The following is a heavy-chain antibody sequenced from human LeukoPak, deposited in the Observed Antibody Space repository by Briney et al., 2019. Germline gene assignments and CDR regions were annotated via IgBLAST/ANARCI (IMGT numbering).Heavy chain of an antibody. CDR2: INPNSGGT. J-gene: IGHJ4*02. Sequence: ASVKVSCKASGYTFTGYYMHWVRQAPGQGLEWMGRINPNSGGTNYAQKFQGRVTMTRDTSISTAYMELSRLRSDDTAVYYCARVISGGCSSTSCYDYWGQGTLVTVSS. CDR3: ARVISGGCSSTSCYDY. CDR1: GYTFTGYY. D-gene: IGHD2-2*01. V-gene: IGHV1-2*06.